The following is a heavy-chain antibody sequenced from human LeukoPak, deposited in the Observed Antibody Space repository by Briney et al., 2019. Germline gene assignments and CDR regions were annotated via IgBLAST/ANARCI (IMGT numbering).Heavy chain of an antibody. Sequence: PSETLSLTCAVYGGSFSGYYWSWIRQPPGKGLEWIGEINHSGSTNYNPSLKSRVTISVDTSKNQFSLKLSSVTAADTAVYYCARVGYSYGYYYYYMDVWGKGTTVRVSS. V-gene: IGHV4-34*01. CDR3: ARVGYSYGYYYYYMDV. D-gene: IGHD5-18*01. J-gene: IGHJ6*03. CDR1: GGSFSGYY. CDR2: INHSGST.